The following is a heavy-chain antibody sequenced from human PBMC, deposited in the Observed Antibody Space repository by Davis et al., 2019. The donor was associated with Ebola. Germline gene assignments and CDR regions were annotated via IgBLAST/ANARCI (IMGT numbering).Heavy chain of an antibody. J-gene: IGHJ4*02. D-gene: IGHD2-15*01. CDR2: ISYDGSNK. Sequence: GESLKISCAASGFTFSSYWMHWVRQAPGKGLEWVAVISYDGSNKYYADSVKGRFTISRDNSKNTLYLQMNSLRAEDTAVYYCARAPFQDIAIDYWGQGTLVTVSS. V-gene: IGHV3-30-3*01. CDR1: GFTFSSYW. CDR3: ARAPFQDIAIDY.